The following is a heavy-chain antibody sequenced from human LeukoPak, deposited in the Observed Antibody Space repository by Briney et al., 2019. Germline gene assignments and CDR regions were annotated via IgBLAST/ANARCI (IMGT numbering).Heavy chain of an antibody. V-gene: IGHV3-30*18. CDR1: GFTFSSYG. CDR3: AKGRGYSYGQFDY. J-gene: IGHJ4*02. D-gene: IGHD5-18*01. Sequence: PGRSLRHSCAASGFTFSSYGMHWVRQAPGKGLEWVAVISYDGSNKYYADSVKGRFTISRDNSKNTLYLQMNSLRAEDTAVYYCAKGRGYSYGQFDYWGQGTLVTVSS. CDR2: ISYDGSNK.